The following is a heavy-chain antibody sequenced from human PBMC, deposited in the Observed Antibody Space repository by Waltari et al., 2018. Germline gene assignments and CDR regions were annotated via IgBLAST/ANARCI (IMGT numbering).Heavy chain of an antibody. CDR2: INAGNGNT. V-gene: IGHV1-3*01. Sequence: QVQLVQSGAEVKKPGASVKVSCKASGYTFTSYAMHWVRKAPGHRLEWMGWINAGNGNTKYSQKFQGRVTISVDTSKNQFSLKLSSVTAADTAVYYCARHIGYCTNGVCYADYYGMDVWGQGTTVTVSS. J-gene: IGHJ6*02. CDR3: ARHIGYCTNGVCYADYYGMDV. CDR1: GYTFTSYA. D-gene: IGHD2-8*01.